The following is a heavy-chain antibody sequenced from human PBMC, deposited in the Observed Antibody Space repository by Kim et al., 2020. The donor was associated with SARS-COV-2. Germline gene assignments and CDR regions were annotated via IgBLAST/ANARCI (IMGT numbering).Heavy chain of an antibody. CDR2: IYYSGST. D-gene: IGHD3-22*01. CDR1: GGSISSGGYY. J-gene: IGHJ3*02. CDR3: ARGGYYDSSGYYFRDAFDI. V-gene: IGHV4-31*03. Sequence: SETLSLTCTVSGGSISSGGYYWSWIRQHPGNGLEWIGYIYYSGSTYYNPSLKSRVTISVDTSKNQFSLKLSSVTAADTAVYYCARGGYYDSSGYYFRDAFDIWGQGTMVTVSS.